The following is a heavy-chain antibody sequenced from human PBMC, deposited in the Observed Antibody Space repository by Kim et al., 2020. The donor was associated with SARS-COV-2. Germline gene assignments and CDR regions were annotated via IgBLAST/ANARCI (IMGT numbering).Heavy chain of an antibody. J-gene: IGHJ4*02. Sequence: GGSLRLSCAASGFTFSSYVMSWVRQAPGKGLEWVSAISGNGGSTYYADSVKGRFTISRDNSKNTLYLQMNSLRAEDTARYYCAKDPCAYYYGWGSSDYWGQGTLVTVSS. CDR2: ISGNGGST. CDR3: AKDPCAYYYGWGSSDY. V-gene: IGHV3-23*01. CDR1: GFTFSSYV. D-gene: IGHD3-10*01.